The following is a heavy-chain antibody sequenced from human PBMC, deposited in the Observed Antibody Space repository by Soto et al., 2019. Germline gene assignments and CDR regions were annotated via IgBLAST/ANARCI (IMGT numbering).Heavy chain of an antibody. CDR2: IYYSGST. Sequence: PSETLSLTCTVSGASISSYYWSWIRQPPGKGLEWIGDIYYSGSTDYNPSLKSRVTISVDTSKNQFSLKLSSVTAADTAVYYCSSGGSKAYWGQGALVTVSS. J-gene: IGHJ4*02. CDR3: SSGGSKAY. V-gene: IGHV4-59*01. D-gene: IGHD3-10*01. CDR1: GASISSYY.